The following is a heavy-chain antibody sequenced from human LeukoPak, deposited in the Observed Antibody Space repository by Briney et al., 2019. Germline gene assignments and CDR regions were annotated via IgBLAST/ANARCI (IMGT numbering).Heavy chain of an antibody. CDR1: GYTFTSYY. J-gene: IGHJ4*02. D-gene: IGHD1-26*01. V-gene: IGHV1-46*01. CDR2: INPSGGST. Sequence: ASVKLSCKASGYTFTSYYMHWMRQAPGQGLEWMGIINPSGGSTNYAQKFQGRVTMTRDMSTSTVYMELSSLRSEDTAVYYCARVGSYEYHFDYWDQGTLVTVSS. CDR3: ARVGSYEYHFDY.